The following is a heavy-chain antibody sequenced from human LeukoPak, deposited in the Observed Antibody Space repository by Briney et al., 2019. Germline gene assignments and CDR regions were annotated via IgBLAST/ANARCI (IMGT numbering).Heavy chain of an antibody. Sequence: GGSLRLSCAASGFTFNTYGMSWVRQAPGKGLEWVAAISGTGTSTYFAKSVEGRFAISRDNFGDTLYLQMNSLRAEDTAVYYCANTRAREYYFDYWGQGTLVTVSS. CDR1: GFTFNTYG. CDR2: ISGTGTST. CDR3: ANTRAREYYFDY. J-gene: IGHJ4*02. D-gene: IGHD3-10*01. V-gene: IGHV3-23*01.